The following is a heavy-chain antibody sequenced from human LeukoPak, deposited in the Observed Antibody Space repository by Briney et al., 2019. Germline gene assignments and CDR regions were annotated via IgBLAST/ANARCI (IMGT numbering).Heavy chain of an antibody. CDR2: INHSGTT. CDR3: ARLDVHYGSGRVYFWFDP. J-gene: IGHJ5*02. CDR1: GGSISSSSYY. Sequence: KPSETLSLTCTVSGGSISSSSYYWGWIRQPPGKGLEWIGEINHSGTTNYNPSLKSRVTISVDTSEKQISLKLSSVTAADTAVYYCARLDVHYGSGRVYFWFDPWGQGTLVTVS. V-gene: IGHV4-39*07. D-gene: IGHD3-10*01.